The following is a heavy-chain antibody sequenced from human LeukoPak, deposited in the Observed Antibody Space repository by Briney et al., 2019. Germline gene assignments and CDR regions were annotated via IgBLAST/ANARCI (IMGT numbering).Heavy chain of an antibody. D-gene: IGHD3-3*01. CDR3: VRVTWSDYRDA. Sequence: GGSLRLSCEASGFTLSSFWMDCVRQSPGKGLLWVARINSDGTSVNYADSVKGRFTISRDIAKNTLYLQMNSLRDDDTAIYYCVRVTWSDYRDAWGQGAQVTVSS. J-gene: IGHJ5*02. CDR2: INSDGTSV. CDR1: GFTLSSFW. V-gene: IGHV3-74*01.